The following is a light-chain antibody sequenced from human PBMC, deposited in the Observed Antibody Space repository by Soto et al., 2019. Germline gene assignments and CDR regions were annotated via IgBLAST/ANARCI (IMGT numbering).Light chain of an antibody. Sequence: EIVLRQSPGTXSXXPXXXXXXXXNVSQSVTSNFLAWYRLKPGQAPRLLIYGASSRATGIPDRFSGSGAGTDFTVTISRLDSEDFAVYYCQVYGRSPWTFGQGTKVDIK. CDR3: QVYGRSPWT. CDR2: GAS. CDR1: QSVTSNF. J-gene: IGKJ1*01. V-gene: IGKV3-20*01.